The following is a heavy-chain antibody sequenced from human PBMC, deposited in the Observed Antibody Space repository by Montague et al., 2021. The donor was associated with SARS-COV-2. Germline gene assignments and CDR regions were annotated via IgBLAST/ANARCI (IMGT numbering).Heavy chain of an antibody. V-gene: IGHV4-34*01. CDR1: GGSFGGYY. D-gene: IGHD2-2*02. Sequence: SETLSLTCAVYGGSFGGYYWSRIRRPPGKGLEWIGEINDSGSTKYNPSLRSRFIMSVDRSKNQVSLKVNAVTAADTAVYFCARQYCGDTNCYRREYYFDQWGQGTLVTVSS. J-gene: IGHJ4*02. CDR3: ARQYCGDTNCYRREYYFDQ. CDR2: INDSGST.